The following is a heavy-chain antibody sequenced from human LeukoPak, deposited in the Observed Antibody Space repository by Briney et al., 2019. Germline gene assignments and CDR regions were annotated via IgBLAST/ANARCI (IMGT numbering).Heavy chain of an antibody. D-gene: IGHD2-15*01. Sequence: PGGSLRLSCAASGFTFSSYSMNWVRQAPGKGLEWVSYISSSSSTIYYADSVKGRFTISRDNAKNSLYLQMNSLRAEDTAVYYCANGYCSGGSCYYYYGMDVWGQGTTVTVSS. CDR3: ANGYCSGGSCYYYYGMDV. CDR1: GFTFSSYS. CDR2: ISSSSSTI. V-gene: IGHV3-48*01. J-gene: IGHJ6*02.